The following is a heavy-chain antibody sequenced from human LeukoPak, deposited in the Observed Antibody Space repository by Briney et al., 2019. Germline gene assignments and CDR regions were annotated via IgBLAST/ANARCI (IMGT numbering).Heavy chain of an antibody. CDR2: ISGSSSYI. CDR1: GFTFSSYW. J-gene: IGHJ4*02. V-gene: IGHV3-21*01. D-gene: IGHD5-24*01. Sequence: GGSPRLSCAAPGFTFSSYWMSWVRQAPGKGLEWVSSISGSSSYIYYADSVKGRFTISRDNAKNSLYLQMNSLRAEDTAVYYCAREGPEMATPHFDYWGQGTLVTVSS. CDR3: AREGPEMATPHFDY.